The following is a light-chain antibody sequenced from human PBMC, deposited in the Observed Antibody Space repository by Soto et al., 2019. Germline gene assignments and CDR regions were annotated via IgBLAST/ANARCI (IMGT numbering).Light chain of an antibody. Sequence: EIVMTQSPATLSVSPGERPTLSCRASQSVNSNLAWYQQKPGQAPRLLIYGASSRPTGIPARFSGSGSGTEFTLTISSLQSEDFAVYYCQQYNNWPPWTFGQGTKVDIK. CDR3: QQYNNWPPWT. CDR1: QSVNSN. J-gene: IGKJ1*01. V-gene: IGKV3-15*01. CDR2: GAS.